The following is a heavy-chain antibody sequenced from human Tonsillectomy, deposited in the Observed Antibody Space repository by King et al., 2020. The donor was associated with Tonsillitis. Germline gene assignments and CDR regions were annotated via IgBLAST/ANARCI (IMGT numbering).Heavy chain of an antibody. J-gene: IGHJ2*01. CDR3: VRLAISSWSFYWYFDL. V-gene: IGHV3-7*01. CDR1: GFTFSRNW. CDR2: IKGDGSEK. Sequence: VQLVESGGGLVQPGGSLRLSCAASGFTFSRNWMSWVRQAPGNGLEWLANIKGDGSEKSYADSLKGRFSISRDNAKNSLYLQMNTLRAEDTAVYYCVRLAISSWSFYWYFDLWGRGTLVTVSS. D-gene: IGHD6-13*01.